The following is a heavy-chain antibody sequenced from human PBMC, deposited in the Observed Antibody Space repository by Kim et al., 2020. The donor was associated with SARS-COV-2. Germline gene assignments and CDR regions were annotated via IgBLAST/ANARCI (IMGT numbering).Heavy chain of an antibody. J-gene: IGHJ6*02. CDR1: GFTFSSYA. D-gene: IGHD3-22*01. CDR2: ISYDGSNK. Sequence: GGSLRLSCAASGFTFSSYAMHWVRQAPGKGLEWVAVISYDGSNKYYADSVKGRFTISRDNSKNTLYLQMNSLRAEDTAVYYCARDIVYDSSGYYYAYYYSYYGMDVWGQGTTVTVSS. V-gene: IGHV3-30*04. CDR3: ARDIVYDSSGYYYAYYYSYYGMDV.